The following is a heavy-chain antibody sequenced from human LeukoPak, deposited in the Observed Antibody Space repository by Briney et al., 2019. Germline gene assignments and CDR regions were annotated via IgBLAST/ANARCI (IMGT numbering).Heavy chain of an antibody. V-gene: IGHV3-23*01. CDR2: ISGSGAST. J-gene: IGHJ4*02. CDR1: GFTLSTNA. CDR3: VRGALTWFGELFGY. D-gene: IGHD3-10*01. Sequence: GGSLRLSCLTSGFTLSTNAMSWVRQAPGKGLEWISGISGSGASTYYADSVKGRFTISRDNANNSLFLQMSRLRDEDTAVYYCVRGALTWFGELFGYWGQGILVTVSS.